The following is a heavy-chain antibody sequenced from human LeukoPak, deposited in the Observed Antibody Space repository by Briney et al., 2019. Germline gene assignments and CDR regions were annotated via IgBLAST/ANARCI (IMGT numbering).Heavy chain of an antibody. CDR1: GFTFSSYS. D-gene: IGHD5-12*01. J-gene: IGHJ4*02. CDR2: ISSSISYI. Sequence: GGSLRLSCAASGFTFSSYSMNWVRQAPGKGLEWVSSISSSISYIYYADSVKGRFTISRDNAKNSLYLQMNSLRAEDTAVYYCARGTTGGYSPSHWGQGTLVTVSS. CDR3: ARGTTGGYSPSH. V-gene: IGHV3-21*01.